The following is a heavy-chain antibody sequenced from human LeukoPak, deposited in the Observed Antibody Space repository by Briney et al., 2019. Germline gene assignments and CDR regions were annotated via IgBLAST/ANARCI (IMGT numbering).Heavy chain of an antibody. CDR1: GFTFSNAW. D-gene: IGHD3-22*01. V-gene: IGHV3-15*01. CDR2: IKSKAAGGIS. CDR3: TTTYHYDSSPGSFDY. Sequence: PGGSLRLSCAASGFTFSNAWMNWVRQAPGKGLEWVGRIKSKAAGGISDYAEPVKGRFTVSRDDSKNTLYLLMNGLKTEDTAVYYCTTTYHYDSSPGSFDYWGQGTLVTVSS. J-gene: IGHJ4*02.